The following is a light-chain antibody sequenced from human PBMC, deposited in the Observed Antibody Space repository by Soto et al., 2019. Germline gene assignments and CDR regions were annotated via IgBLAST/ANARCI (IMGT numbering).Light chain of an antibody. J-gene: IGKJ5*01. V-gene: IGKV3D-20*02. CDR2: GAS. Sequence: EIVLTQSPGTLSLSPGERSTLSCRASQSVSSSYLAWYQQKPGQAPRLLIYGASSRATGIPDRFSGSGSGTDFTLTISSLDPEDFAVYYCQQRSNRPLTFGQGTRREIK. CDR3: QQRSNRPLT. CDR1: QSVSSSY.